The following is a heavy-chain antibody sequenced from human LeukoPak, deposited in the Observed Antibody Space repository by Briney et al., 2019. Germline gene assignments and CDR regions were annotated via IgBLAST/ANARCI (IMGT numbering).Heavy chain of an antibody. V-gene: IGHV3-30*18. CDR2: TSSDLNVK. CDR1: GFTFRNYV. J-gene: IGHJ6*02. Sequence: GGSLRLSCAASGFTFRNYVIHWVRQAPGKGLEWVAVTSSDLNVKLYADSVKGRFTISRDNSKNTLYLQMNSLRAEDTAVYYCAKALLGFRAYGMDVWGQGTTVTVSS. D-gene: IGHD2-8*02. CDR3: AKALLGFRAYGMDV.